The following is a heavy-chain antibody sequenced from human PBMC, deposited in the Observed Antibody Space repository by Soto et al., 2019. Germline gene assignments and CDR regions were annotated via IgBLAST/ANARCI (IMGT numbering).Heavy chain of an antibody. D-gene: IGHD2-15*01. J-gene: IGHJ4*02. V-gene: IGHV1-69*01. CDR2: IIPIFGTA. CDR3: AGGYCSGGSCYALPVDY. CDR1: GGTFSSYA. Sequence: QVQLVQSGAEVKKPGSSVKVSCKASGGTFSSYAISWVRQAPGQGLEWMGGIIPIFGTANYAQKFQGRVTITADESTSTVYMELSSLRSEDTAVYYCAGGYCSGGSCYALPVDYWGQGTLVTVSS.